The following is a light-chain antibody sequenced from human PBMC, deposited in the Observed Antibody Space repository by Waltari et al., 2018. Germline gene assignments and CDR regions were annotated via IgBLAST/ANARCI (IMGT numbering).Light chain of an antibody. CDR2: TNE. Sequence: QSVLTQPPPASGTPGQRVTISCSGSSSNIGQNDASWYQQFPGTAPKLLIHTNEQRPSGVPARFSGSKSGTSASLAISGLHSDDEAHYYCAAWDDSRAGRVFGGGTKVTVL. J-gene: IGLJ3*02. V-gene: IGLV1-44*01. CDR1: SSNIGQND. CDR3: AAWDDSRAGRV.